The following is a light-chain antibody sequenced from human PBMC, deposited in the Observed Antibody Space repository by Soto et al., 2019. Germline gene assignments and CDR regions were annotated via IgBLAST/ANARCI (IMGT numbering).Light chain of an antibody. CDR3: QQYGTSPAT. CDR2: GAS. J-gene: IGKJ1*01. Sequence: VLTQSPASLYMSPGERASLFCRASQSVNNNFLAWYQQRPGQAPRLLVFGASSRAAGIPERFSGSGSGTDFALTVSRLEPEDFAVYYCQQYGTSPATFGQGTKVDIK. CDR1: QSVNNNF. V-gene: IGKV3-20*01.